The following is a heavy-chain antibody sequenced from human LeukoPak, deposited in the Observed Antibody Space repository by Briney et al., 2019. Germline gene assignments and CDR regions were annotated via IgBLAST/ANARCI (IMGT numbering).Heavy chain of an antibody. CDR1: GGSFTGYY. V-gene: IGHV4-34*01. D-gene: IGHD6-13*01. Sequence: PGTLSLSCAVYGGSFTGYYSSCGSHPPQEGREWIGEIKHIGRTNYNPSPKSRVTLSVYTSQNKFSLQLSSLTAAATAMYYYASNAGYTRNPIDYWDQEILVTVSS. CDR2: IKHIGRT. CDR3: ASNAGYTRNPIDY. J-gene: IGHJ4*02.